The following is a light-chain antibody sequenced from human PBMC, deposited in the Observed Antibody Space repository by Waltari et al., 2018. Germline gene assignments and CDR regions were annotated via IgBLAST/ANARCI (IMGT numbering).Light chain of an antibody. Sequence: DIVMTQSPDSLAVSLGERATINCKSSQSVLYSSNNKNYLAWYQQKPGQPPKMLIYWASTRESGVPDRFSCSGSWTEFTLTISSLQAEDVAVYYCQQYYSTPPTFGQGTKVEIK. CDR2: WAS. J-gene: IGKJ1*01. CDR1: QSVLYSSNNKNY. CDR3: QQYYSTPPT. V-gene: IGKV4-1*01.